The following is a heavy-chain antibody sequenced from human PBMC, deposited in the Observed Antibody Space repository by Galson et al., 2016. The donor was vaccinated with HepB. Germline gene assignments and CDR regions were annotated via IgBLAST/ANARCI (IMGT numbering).Heavy chain of an antibody. D-gene: IGHD2-2*01. CDR2: LSADGGST. CDR3: TRPPSRPSTGNDC. CDR1: GFTFSSYA. J-gene: IGHJ4*02. V-gene: IGHV3-23*01. Sequence: SLRLSCAASGFTFSSYAMSWVRQAPGKGLEWVSGLSADGGSTFYADSVESRFIISRDNSKNTLFLQMNSLRVEDTAVYYCTRPPSRPSTGNDCWGQGTLVTVSS.